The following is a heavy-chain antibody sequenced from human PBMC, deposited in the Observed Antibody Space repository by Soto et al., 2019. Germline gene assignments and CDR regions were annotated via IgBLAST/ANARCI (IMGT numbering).Heavy chain of an antibody. CDR2: VKDGGHT. CDR1: GGSLSGYY. D-gene: IGHD6-19*01. J-gene: IGHJ5*02. CDR3: ARGQAGDVAAP. V-gene: IGHV4-34*01. Sequence: QVQLQQWGAGLLKPSETLSLNCAVTGGSLSGYYWSWIRQPPGKGLEWIGEVKDGGHTNYSPSLRGRVTISSDASTNRCSRSRNAVTAADTGADHRARGQAGDVAAPWDQGSLGAVSS.